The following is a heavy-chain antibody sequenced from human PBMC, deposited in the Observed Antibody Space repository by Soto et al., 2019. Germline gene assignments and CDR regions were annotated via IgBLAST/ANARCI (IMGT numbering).Heavy chain of an antibody. CDR1: GYTFTSYC. CDR3: ARDRATIFGVVITSYYYYGMDV. J-gene: IGHJ6*02. Sequence: ASVKVSCKASGYTFTSYCISWVRQAPGQGLEWMGWISAYNGNTNYAQKLQGRVTMTTDTSTSTAYMELRSLRSDDTAVYYCARDRATIFGVVITSYYYYGMDVWGQGTTVTVSS. V-gene: IGHV1-18*01. D-gene: IGHD3-3*01. CDR2: ISAYNGNT.